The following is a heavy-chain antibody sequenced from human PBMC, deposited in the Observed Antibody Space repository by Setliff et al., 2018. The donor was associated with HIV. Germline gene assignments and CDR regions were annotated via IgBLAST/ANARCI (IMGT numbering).Heavy chain of an antibody. J-gene: IGHJ4*02. CDR3: ATAKEVWLAEGGFDY. V-gene: IGHV1-24*01. CDR2: FDPEDGGT. CDR1: GYTLTELS. D-gene: IGHD6-19*01. Sequence: ASVKVSCKVSGYTLTELSMHWVRQASGKGFEWMGRFDPEDGGTLYAHKFQGRVTMTEDTSTDTAYLKLSGLKSDDTAVYYCATAKEVWLAEGGFDYWGQGTLVTVSS.